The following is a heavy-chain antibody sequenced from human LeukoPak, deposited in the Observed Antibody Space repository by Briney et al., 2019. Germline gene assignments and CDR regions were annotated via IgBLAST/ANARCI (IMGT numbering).Heavy chain of an antibody. J-gene: IGHJ5*02. CDR3: ARDLASCSSTSCYTIWFDP. CDR2: IYYSGST. V-gene: IGHV4-39*07. D-gene: IGHD2-2*02. CDR1: GGSISSSSYY. Sequence: PSETLSLTCTVSGGSISSSSYYWGWIRQPPGKGLEWIGSIYYSGSTYYNPSLKSRVTISVDTSKNQFSLKLSSVTAADTAVYYCARDLASCSSTSCYTIWFDPWGQGTLVTVSS.